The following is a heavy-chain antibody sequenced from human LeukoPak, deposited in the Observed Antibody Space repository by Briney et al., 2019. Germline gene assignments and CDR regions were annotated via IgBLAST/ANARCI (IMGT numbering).Heavy chain of an antibody. CDR3: AKCYYDSSGYYFGAFDI. CDR1: GFTFSSYA. V-gene: IGHV3-23*01. D-gene: IGHD3-22*01. Sequence: GGSLRLSCAASGFTFSSYAMSWVRQAPGKGLEWVSAISGSGGSTYYADSVKGRFTISRDNSKNTLYLQMSSLRAEDTAAYYCAKCYYDSSGYYFGAFDIWGQGTMVTVSS. J-gene: IGHJ3*02. CDR2: ISGSGGST.